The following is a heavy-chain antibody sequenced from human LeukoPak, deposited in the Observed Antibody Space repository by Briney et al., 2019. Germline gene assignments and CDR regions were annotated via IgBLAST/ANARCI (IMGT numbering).Heavy chain of an antibody. J-gene: IGHJ4*02. CDR3: ARVGSEEGYYFDY. V-gene: IGHV3-20*04. D-gene: IGHD2-15*01. CDR1: GFTVSSNY. Sequence: SGGSLRLSCAASGFTVSSNYMSWVRQAPGKGLEWVSGINWNGGSTGYADSVKGRFTISRDNAKNSLYLQMNSLRAEDTALYYCARVGSEEGYYFDYWGQGTLVTVSS. CDR2: INWNGGST.